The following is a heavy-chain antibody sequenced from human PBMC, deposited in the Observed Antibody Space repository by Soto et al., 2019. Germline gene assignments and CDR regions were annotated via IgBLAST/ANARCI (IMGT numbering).Heavy chain of an antibody. V-gene: IGHV4-61*01. Sequence: SETLSLTCTVSGGSISSGSYYWNWIRQPPGRGLEWIGYIYYSGSTNYNPSLKSRVTISVDTSKSQLSLKLSSVTAADTDVYYCGRERRGSPYYYYYGIDVWGQGTTVTVSS. CDR2: IYYSGST. CDR1: GGSISSGSYY. J-gene: IGHJ6*02. CDR3: GRERRGSPYYYYYGIDV.